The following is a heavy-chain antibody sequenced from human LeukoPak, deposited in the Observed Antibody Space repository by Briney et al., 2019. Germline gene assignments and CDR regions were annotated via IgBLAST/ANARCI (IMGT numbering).Heavy chain of an antibody. CDR3: ARDVSVVPAAIDWFDP. D-gene: IGHD2-2*01. CDR2: IIPIFGTA. Sequence: SVKVSCKASGGTFSSYAISWVRQAPGQGLEWMGRIIPIFGTANYAQKFQGRVTITADKSTSTAYMELSSLRSEDTAVYYCARDVSVVPAAIDWFDPWGQGTLVTVSS. V-gene: IGHV1-69*06. J-gene: IGHJ5*02. CDR1: GGTFSSYA.